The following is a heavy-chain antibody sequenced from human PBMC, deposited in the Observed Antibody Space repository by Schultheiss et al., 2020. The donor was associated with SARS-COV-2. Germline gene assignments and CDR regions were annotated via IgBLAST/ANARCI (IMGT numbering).Heavy chain of an antibody. CDR1: GFTFSDYY. J-gene: IGHJ4*02. CDR3: AREGPGWSGSRGDY. Sequence: GGSLRLSCAASGFTFSDYYMSWIRQAPGKGLEWVSAISGIGGSTYYADSVKGRFTISRDNSKNTLYLQMNSLRAEDTAVYYCAREGPGWSGSRGDYWGQGTLDSGS. D-gene: IGHD1-26*01. V-gene: IGHV3-23*01. CDR2: ISGIGGST.